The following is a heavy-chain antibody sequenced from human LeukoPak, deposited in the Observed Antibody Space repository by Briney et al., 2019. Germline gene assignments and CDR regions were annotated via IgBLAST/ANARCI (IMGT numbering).Heavy chain of an antibody. CDR2: IYHSGTT. CDR3: ARPRDFDWLFQH. V-gene: IGHV4-30-2*03. Sequence: PSETLSLTCAVSGVAISRGGYAWNWIRQPPGKGLEWIAYIYHSGTTYYNPSLKSRVTISVDTSKNQFSLKLSSVTAADTAVYYCARPRDFDWLFQHWGQGTLVTVSS. D-gene: IGHD3-9*01. J-gene: IGHJ1*01. CDR1: GVAISRGGYA.